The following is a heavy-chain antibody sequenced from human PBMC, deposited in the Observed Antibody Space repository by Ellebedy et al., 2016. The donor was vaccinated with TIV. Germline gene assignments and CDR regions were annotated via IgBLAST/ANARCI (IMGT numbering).Heavy chain of an antibody. CDR2: MNPNSGNT. Sequence: ASVKVSCKASGGTFSSSAIHWVRQAPGQGLEWMGWMNPNSGNTNYAQKFQGRVTMTTDSSTSTAYMEFRSLRSDDTAVYYCARTRSGWYDVFDIWGQGTMVTVSS. CDR3: ARTRSGWYDVFDI. V-gene: IGHV1-18*01. J-gene: IGHJ3*02. CDR1: GGTFSSSA. D-gene: IGHD6-19*01.